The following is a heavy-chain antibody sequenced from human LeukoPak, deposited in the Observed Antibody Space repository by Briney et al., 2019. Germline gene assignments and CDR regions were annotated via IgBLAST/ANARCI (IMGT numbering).Heavy chain of an antibody. J-gene: IGHJ5*02. D-gene: IGHD4-23*01. V-gene: IGHV4-34*01. CDR1: GGSFSGYY. CDR3: ARATVVTPNWFDP. Sequence: PPETLSLTCAVYGGSFSGYYWSWIRQPPGKGLEWIGEINHSGSTNYNPSLKSRVTISVDTSKNQFSLKLSSVTAADTAVYYCARATVVTPNWFDPWGQGTLVTVSS. CDR2: INHSGST.